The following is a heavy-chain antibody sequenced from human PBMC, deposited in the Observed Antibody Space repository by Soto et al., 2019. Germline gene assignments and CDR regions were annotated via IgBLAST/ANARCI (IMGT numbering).Heavy chain of an antibody. J-gene: IGHJ4*02. CDR3: ASRDPGTSVDY. Sequence: SETLSLTCAVSCGSFTSNNWWTWVRPPPGQGLEWIGEIYRTGSTNYNPSLKSRVTISLDKSENQFSLKVTSLTAADTAVYYCASRDPGTSVDYWGQGTWVTVSS. V-gene: IGHV4-4*02. D-gene: IGHD1-7*01. CDR2: IYRTGST. CDR1: CGSFTSNNW.